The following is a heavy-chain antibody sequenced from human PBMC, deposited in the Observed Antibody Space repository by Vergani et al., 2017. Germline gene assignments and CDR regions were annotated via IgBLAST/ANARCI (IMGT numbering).Heavy chain of an antibody. V-gene: IGHV3-23*01. Sequence: LVQPGGSLRLSCAASGFTFIMHAMSWVRQASGKGLEWVSTLSASDRRTHYADSVKGRFTISRDISKNPLFLHMNSLRPEDTAVYYCAKVGRSEVAGTFGAFYIWGQGTMVTVSS. J-gene: IGHJ3*02. D-gene: IGHD6-19*01. CDR3: AKVGRSEVAGTFGAFYI. CDR1: GFTFIMHA. CDR2: LSASDRRT.